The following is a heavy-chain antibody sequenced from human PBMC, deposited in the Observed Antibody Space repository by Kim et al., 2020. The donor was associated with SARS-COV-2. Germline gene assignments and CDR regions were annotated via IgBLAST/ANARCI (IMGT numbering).Heavy chain of an antibody. CDR2: FDPEDGET. J-gene: IGHJ2*01. CDR1: GYTLTELS. CDR3: ATLRGVNWYFDL. V-gene: IGHV1-24*01. D-gene: IGHD2-8*01. Sequence: ASVKVSCKVSGYTLTELSMHWVRQAPGKGLEWMGGFDPEDGETIYAQKFQGRVTMTEDTSTDTAYMELSSLRSEDTAVYYCATLRGVNWYFDLWGRGTLVTVSS.